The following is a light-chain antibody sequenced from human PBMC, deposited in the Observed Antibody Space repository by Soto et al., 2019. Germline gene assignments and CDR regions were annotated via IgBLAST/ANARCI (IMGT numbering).Light chain of an antibody. J-gene: IGLJ1*01. CDR3: TEYRSIGYLV. Sequence: QSVLTQPASVSGSPGQSITIPCTGTSSDVGGYNYVSWYQQHPGKAPKVMIYEVSNRPSGVSNRFSGSKSGNTASLTISGLQAEDEADYYCTEYRSIGYLVFGTGTKVTV. CDR1: SSDVGGYNY. V-gene: IGLV2-14*01. CDR2: EVS.